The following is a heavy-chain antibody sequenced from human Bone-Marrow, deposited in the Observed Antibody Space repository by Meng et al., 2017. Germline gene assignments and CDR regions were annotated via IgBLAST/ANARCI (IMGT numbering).Heavy chain of an antibody. CDR2: FDPEDGET. Sequence: ASVKVSCKVSGYTLTELSMHWVRQAPGKGLEWMGGFDPEDGETIYAQKFQGRVTMTEDTSTDTAYMELSSLRSEDTAVYYCATVERGYCSGGSCYRPFDYWGQGTLVTVSS. J-gene: IGHJ4*02. V-gene: IGHV1-24*01. CDR1: GYTLTELS. CDR3: ATVERGYCSGGSCYRPFDY. D-gene: IGHD2-15*01.